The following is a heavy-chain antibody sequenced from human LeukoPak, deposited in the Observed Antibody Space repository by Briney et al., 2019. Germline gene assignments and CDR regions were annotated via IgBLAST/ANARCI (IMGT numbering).Heavy chain of an antibody. D-gene: IGHD2-21*01. CDR1: GFSFSAFG. CDR3: ARPAADCGGDCYWAFDY. V-gene: IGHV3-23*01. CDR2: LSVSDGTT. J-gene: IGHJ4*02. Sequence: GGSLRLSCAASGFSFSAFGMSWVRQTPGKGLEWVSTLSVSDGTTYYADSVKGRFTMSRDNSKHTWYLQMNSLRAEDTAVYYCARPAADCGGDCYWAFDYWGQGTLVTVSS.